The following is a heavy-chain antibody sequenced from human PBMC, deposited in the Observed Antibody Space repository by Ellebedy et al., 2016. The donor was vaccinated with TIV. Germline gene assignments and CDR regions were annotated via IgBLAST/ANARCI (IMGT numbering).Heavy chain of an antibody. CDR1: GFTFDDYA. V-gene: IGHV3-9*01. CDR3: ASGGVAHQIAVAQTDAFDI. J-gene: IGHJ3*02. CDR2: ISWNSGSI. Sequence: PGGSLRLSCAASGFTFDDYAMHWVRQAPGKGLEWVSGISWNSGSIGYADSVKGRFTISRDNSKNTLYLQMNSLRAEDTAVYYCASGGVAHQIAVAQTDAFDIWGKGTMVTVSS. D-gene: IGHD6-19*01.